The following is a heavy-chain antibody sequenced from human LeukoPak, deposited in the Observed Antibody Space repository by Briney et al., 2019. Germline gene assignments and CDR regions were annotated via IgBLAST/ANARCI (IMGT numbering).Heavy chain of an antibody. CDR3: AREGITMVRGVIAHSGPN. V-gene: IGHV3-48*04. Sequence: GGSLRLSCAASGFTFSSYSMNWVRQAPGKGLEWVSYISSSSSTIYYADSVKGRFTISRDNAKNSLYLQMNSLRAEDTAVYYCAREGITMVRGVIAHSGPNWGQGTLVTVSS. D-gene: IGHD3-10*01. J-gene: IGHJ4*02. CDR2: ISSSSSTI. CDR1: GFTFSSYS.